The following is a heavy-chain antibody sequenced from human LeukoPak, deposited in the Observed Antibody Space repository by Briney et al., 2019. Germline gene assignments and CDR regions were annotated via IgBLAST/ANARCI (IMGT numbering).Heavy chain of an antibody. Sequence: ASVTVSCKASGYAFTSYGISWVRQAPGQGLEWMGWISAYNGNTNYAQKLQGRVTMTTDTSTSTAYMELRSLRSDDTAVYYCARVTGSSWYSGNWFDPWGQGTLVTVSS. CDR2: ISAYNGNT. D-gene: IGHD6-13*01. J-gene: IGHJ5*02. CDR3: ARVTGSSWYSGNWFDP. CDR1: GYAFTSYG. V-gene: IGHV1-18*01.